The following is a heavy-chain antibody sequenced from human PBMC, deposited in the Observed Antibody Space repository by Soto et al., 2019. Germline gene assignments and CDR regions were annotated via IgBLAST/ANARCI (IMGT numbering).Heavy chain of an antibody. V-gene: IGHV4-30-2*01. CDR2: IYHTGNA. CDR3: ARNWNYVGMNWFDP. Sequence: QLLLQESGSGLVRPSQTLSLTCGVSGGSLTGAGYSWTWIRQTPGQGLEWIGHIYHTGNAYYNPSLKGRPTISVDTSKNQFSLNLTSLIAADTAIYYCARNWNYVGMNWFDPWGQGTLVTVSS. J-gene: IGHJ5*02. D-gene: IGHD1-7*01. CDR1: GGSLTGAGYS.